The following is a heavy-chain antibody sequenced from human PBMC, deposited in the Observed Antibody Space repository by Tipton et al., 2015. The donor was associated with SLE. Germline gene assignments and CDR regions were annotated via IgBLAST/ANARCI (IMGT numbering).Heavy chain of an antibody. Sequence: WIRQPPGKGLEWVAVISYDGSNKYYADSVKGRFTISRDNSKNTLYLQMNSLRAEDTAVYYCARDTNIVVVPAASFDYWGQGTLVTVSS. CDR3: ARDTNIVVVPAASFDY. J-gene: IGHJ4*02. CDR2: ISYDGSNK. D-gene: IGHD2-2*01. V-gene: IGHV3-30*04.